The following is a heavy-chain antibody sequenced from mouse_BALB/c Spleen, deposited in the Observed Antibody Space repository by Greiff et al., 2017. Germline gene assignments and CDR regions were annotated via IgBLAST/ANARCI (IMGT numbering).Heavy chain of an antibody. V-gene: IGHV5-6-5*01. Sequence: EVQVVESGGGLVKPGGSLKLSCAASGFTFSSYAMSWVRQTPEKRLEWVASISSGGSTYYPDSVKGRFTISRDNARNILYLQMSSLRSEDTAMYYCARWGNYDYAMDYWGQGTSVTVSS. D-gene: IGHD2-1*01. CDR1: GFTFSSYA. CDR2: ISSGGST. CDR3: ARWGNYDYAMDY. J-gene: IGHJ4*01.